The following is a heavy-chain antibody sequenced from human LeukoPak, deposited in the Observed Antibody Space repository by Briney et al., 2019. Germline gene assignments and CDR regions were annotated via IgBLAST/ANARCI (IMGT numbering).Heavy chain of an antibody. Sequence: ASVKVSCKASGYTFTSYDINWVRQATGQGLEWMGWMNPNSGNTGYAQKFQGRVTMTRNTSISTAYMELSRLRSDDTAVYYCAREAYYDILTGYYSGGDFDYWGQGTLVTVSS. CDR2: MNPNSGNT. CDR3: AREAYYDILTGYYSGGDFDY. V-gene: IGHV1-8*02. J-gene: IGHJ4*02. D-gene: IGHD3-9*01. CDR1: GYTFTSYD.